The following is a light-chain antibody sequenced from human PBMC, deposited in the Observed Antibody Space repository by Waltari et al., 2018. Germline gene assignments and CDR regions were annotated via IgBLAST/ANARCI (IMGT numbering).Light chain of an antibody. Sequence: QSALTQPASVSGSPGQSITISCTGTSSDVGGYNYVSWYQQHPGKAPKLMIYEVSNRPSGGSNRVSGSKSGNTASLTISGLQAEDEADYYCSSYTSSSKGVFGGGTKLTVL. V-gene: IGLV2-14*01. CDR2: EVS. J-gene: IGLJ2*01. CDR3: SSYTSSSKGV. CDR1: SSDVGGYNY.